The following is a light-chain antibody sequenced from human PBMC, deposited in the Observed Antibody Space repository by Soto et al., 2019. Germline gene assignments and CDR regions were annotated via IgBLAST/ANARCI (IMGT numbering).Light chain of an antibody. Sequence: EIVLTQSPGTLSLSPGERATLSCRASQSISNYLAWYQHKPGQAPRLLISDASKRASGVPARFSGRGSGTDFTLTISSLEPEDFDVYYCQQRSQWPPLTFGGGTTVEIK. V-gene: IGKV3-11*01. CDR1: QSISNY. CDR2: DAS. CDR3: QQRSQWPPLT. J-gene: IGKJ4*01.